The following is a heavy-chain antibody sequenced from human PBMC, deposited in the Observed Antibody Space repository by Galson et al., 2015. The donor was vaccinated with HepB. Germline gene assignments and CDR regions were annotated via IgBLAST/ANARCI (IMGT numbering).Heavy chain of an antibody. V-gene: IGHV1-46*04. CDR2: INPGGGST. CDR1: GYTFTSHY. Sequence: SVKVSCKASGYTFTSHYMNWVRQVPGQGLEWVGIINPGGGSTTYAQKLQGRVTMTKDTSTSTVYMELSSLTSEDTGVYYCARALLYGGLDYWGQGTLVTVSS. CDR3: ARALLYGGLDY. D-gene: IGHD4-23*01. J-gene: IGHJ4*02.